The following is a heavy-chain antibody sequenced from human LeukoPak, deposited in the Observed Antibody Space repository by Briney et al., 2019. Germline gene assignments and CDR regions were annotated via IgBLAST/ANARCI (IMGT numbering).Heavy chain of an antibody. J-gene: IGHJ4*02. Sequence: GGSLRLSCAASGFTVSSNYMSWVRQAPGKGLEWASVIYSGGSTYYADSVKGRFTISRDNSKNTLYLQMNSLRAEDTAVYYCAGARPQYSSGWYFDYWGQGTLVTVSS. V-gene: IGHV3-53*01. CDR1: GFTVSSNY. CDR2: IYSGGST. CDR3: AGARPQYSSGWYFDY. D-gene: IGHD6-19*01.